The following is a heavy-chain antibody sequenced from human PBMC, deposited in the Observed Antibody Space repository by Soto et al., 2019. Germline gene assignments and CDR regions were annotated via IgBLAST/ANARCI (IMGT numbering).Heavy chain of an antibody. V-gene: IGHV1-69*12. J-gene: IGHJ6*02. CDR3: ARGAYIAARPASYYYYYGMDV. D-gene: IGHD6-6*01. Sequence: QVQLVQSGAEVKKPGSSVKVSCKASGGTFSSYAISWVRQAPGQGLEWMGGIIPIFGTANYAQKFQGRVTIPGDESTSAASMELSSRRSEDTAVYYCARGAYIAARPASYYYYYGMDVWGQGTTVTVSS. CDR2: IIPIFGTA. CDR1: GGTFSSYA.